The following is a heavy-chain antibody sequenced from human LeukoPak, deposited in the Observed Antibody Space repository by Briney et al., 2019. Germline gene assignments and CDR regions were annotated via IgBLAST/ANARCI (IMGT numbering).Heavy chain of an antibody. D-gene: IGHD6-6*01. CDR2: TSGDNVNT. CDR1: GYTFINYG. J-gene: IGHJ5*02. CDR3: VRDWEWKAARNLFDP. V-gene: IGHV1-18*01. Sequence: ASVKVSCKASGYTFINYGISWVRQARGQGLEWMGWTSGDNVNTYYAQKFLGRGIMTTDISTTTAYMELRSLRPDDTAVYYCVRDWEWKAARNLFDPWGQGTRVTVSS.